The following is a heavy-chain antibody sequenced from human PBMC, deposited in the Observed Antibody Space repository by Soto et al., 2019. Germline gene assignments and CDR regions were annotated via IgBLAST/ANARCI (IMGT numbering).Heavy chain of an antibody. CDR1: GYTFTSYG. V-gene: IGHV1-18*01. Sequence: QVQLVQSGAEVKKPGASVKVSCKASGYTFTSYGISWVRQAPGQGLEWMGWISAYNGNTNYAQKLQGRVTMTTDTSTSTAYMELRSLRSDDTAMYYCARSRDDFWSGQVIYYYYGMDVWGQGTTVTVSS. J-gene: IGHJ6*02. D-gene: IGHD3-3*01. CDR2: ISAYNGNT. CDR3: ARSRDDFWSGQVIYYYYGMDV.